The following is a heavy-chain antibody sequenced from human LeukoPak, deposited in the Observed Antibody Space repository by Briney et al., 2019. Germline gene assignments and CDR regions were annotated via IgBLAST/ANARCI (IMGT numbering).Heavy chain of an antibody. Sequence: ASVKVSCKASGYTFTSYGISWVRQAPGQGLEWMGWISAYNGNTTYAQKLQGRVTMTTDTSTSTAYMELRSLRSDDTAVYYCARRVGSSSWYGPRYYYGMDVWGQGTTVTVSS. D-gene: IGHD6-13*01. CDR3: ARRVGSSSWYGPRYYYGMDV. CDR1: GYTFTSYG. CDR2: ISAYNGNT. J-gene: IGHJ6*02. V-gene: IGHV1-18*01.